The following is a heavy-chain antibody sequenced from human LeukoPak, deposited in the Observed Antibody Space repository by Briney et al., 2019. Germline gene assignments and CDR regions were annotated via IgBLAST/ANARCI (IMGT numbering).Heavy chain of an antibody. CDR2: INPNSGGT. J-gene: IGHJ5*02. CDR3: ARARHSSSSWYWFDP. V-gene: IGHV1-2*02. D-gene: IGHD6-13*01. Sequence: ASVKVSCKASGYTFTGYYMHWVRQAPGQGLEWMGWINPNSGGTNYAQKFQGRATMTRDTSISTAYMELSRLRSDDTAVYYCARARHSSSSWYWFDPWGQGTLVTVSS. CDR1: GYTFTGYY.